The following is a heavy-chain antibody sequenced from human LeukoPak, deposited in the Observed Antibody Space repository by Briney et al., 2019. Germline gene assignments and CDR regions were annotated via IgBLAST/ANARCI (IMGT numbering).Heavy chain of an antibody. CDR3: ARGPIIDIVVIPAAADYYHMDV. J-gene: IGHJ6*03. CDR1: GGTFSSYA. V-gene: IGHV1-69*06. D-gene: IGHD2-2*01. Sequence: GSSVKVSCKASGGTFSSYAISWVRQAPGQGLEGMGSIIPTFGTAHYAQKFQGRVTITADKSTSTAYMELRRLRADDTAVYYCARGPIIDIVVIPAAADYYHMDVWGKGTTVTVSS. CDR2: IIPTFGTA.